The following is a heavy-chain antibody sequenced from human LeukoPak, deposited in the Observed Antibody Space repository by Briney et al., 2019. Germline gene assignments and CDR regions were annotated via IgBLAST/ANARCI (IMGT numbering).Heavy chain of an antibody. CDR3: VADNGAY. D-gene: IGHD1-26*01. CDR1: RFPLSYYW. Sequence: GSLRLPRSASRFPLSYYWEHLVPQASGKGLVWVSRMNSDGGYTNYADSVKGRFTISRDNAKNTLYMQMNSLRAEDSAVYYCVADNGAYWGQGTLVTVSS. J-gene: IGHJ4*02. CDR2: MNSDGGYT. V-gene: IGHV3-74*01.